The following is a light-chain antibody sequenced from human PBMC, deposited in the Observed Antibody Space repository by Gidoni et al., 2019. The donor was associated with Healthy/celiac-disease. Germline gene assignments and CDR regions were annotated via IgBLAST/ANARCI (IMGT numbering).Light chain of an antibody. J-gene: IGKJ3*01. CDR3: QQSYSTPPFT. CDR2: AAS. V-gene: IGKV1-39*01. CDR1: QSISSY. Sequence: DIQMTQSPSSLSASVGDRVTITCRASQSISSYLNWYQQKPGKAPTLLIYAASSLQSGVPSRFSGSGSCTDFTLTIISLQPEDFATYYCQQSYSTPPFTFGPGTKVDIK.